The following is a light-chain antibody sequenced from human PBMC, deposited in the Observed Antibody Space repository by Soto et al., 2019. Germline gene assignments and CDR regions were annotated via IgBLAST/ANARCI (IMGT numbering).Light chain of an antibody. V-gene: IGKV1-5*01. CDR1: QSISSW. CDR3: QQYNNYWR. J-gene: IGKJ1*01. CDR2: DAS. Sequence: DIQMTQPPSTLSASVGDRVTITCRASQSISSWLAWYQQKPGKAPKLLIYDASSLESGVPSRFSGSGSATEFTLTISSLQPDDFATYYCQQYNNYWRFGQGTKVDIK.